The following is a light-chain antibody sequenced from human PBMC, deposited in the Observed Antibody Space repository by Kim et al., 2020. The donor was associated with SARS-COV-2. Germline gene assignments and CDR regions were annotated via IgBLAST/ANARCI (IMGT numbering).Light chain of an antibody. CDR3: CSYAGSSRV. V-gene: IGLV2-23*01. J-gene: IGLJ3*02. Sequence: QSVLTQPASVSGSPGQSITISCTGTSSDVGSYNLVSWYQQHSGKAPKLMIYEGSKRPSGVSNRFSGSNSGNTASLTISGLQAEDEADYYCCSYAGSSRVFGGGTQLTVL. CDR2: EGS. CDR1: SSDVGSYNL.